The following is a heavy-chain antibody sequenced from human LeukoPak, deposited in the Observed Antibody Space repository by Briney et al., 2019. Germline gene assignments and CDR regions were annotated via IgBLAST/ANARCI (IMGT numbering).Heavy chain of an antibody. CDR2: IYHSGST. CDR1: GYSISSGYY. D-gene: IGHD3-3*01. Sequence: SETLSLTCTVSGYSISSGYYWGWIRQPPGKGLEWIGSIYHSGSTSYNPSLKSRVTISVDTSKNQFSLKLSSVTAADTAVYYCARKVLRITIFGVVIRSGYFDYWGQGTLVTVSS. CDR3: ARKVLRITIFGVVIRSGYFDY. V-gene: IGHV4-38-2*02. J-gene: IGHJ4*02.